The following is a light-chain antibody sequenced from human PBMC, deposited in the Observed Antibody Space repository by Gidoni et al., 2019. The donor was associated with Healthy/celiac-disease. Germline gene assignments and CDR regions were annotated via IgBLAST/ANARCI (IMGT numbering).Light chain of an antibody. CDR3: QQYGSSSLT. J-gene: IGKJ4*01. V-gene: IGKV3-20*01. Sequence: EIVLTQSPGTLSLSPGERATLSCRVSQSVSSSYLAWYQQKPGQAPRLLIYGASSRATGIPDRFSGSGSGTDFTLTISRLEPEDFAVYYCQQYGSSSLTFXGXTKVEIK. CDR1: QSVSSSY. CDR2: GAS.